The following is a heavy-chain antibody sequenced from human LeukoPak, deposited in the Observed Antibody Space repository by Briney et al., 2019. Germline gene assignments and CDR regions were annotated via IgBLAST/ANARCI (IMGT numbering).Heavy chain of an antibody. V-gene: IGHV7-4-1*02. J-gene: IGHJ3*01. CDR3: AREHGGYDYDAFDV. CDR1: GYTFTSYA. D-gene: IGHD5-12*01. Sequence: ASVKVSCKASGYTFTSYAINWVRQAPGQGLEWMGWISTKTGNPTYAQGFIGRSVFSLDTSVSTAYLQISSLKAEDTAVCYCAREHGGYDYDAFDVWGQGTMVTVSS. CDR2: ISTKTGNP.